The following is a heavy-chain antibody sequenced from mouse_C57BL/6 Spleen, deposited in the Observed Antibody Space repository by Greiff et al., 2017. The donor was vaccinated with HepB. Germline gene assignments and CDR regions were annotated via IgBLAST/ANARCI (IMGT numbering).Heavy chain of an antibody. V-gene: IGHV1-82*01. Sequence: VKLVESGPELVKPGASVKISCKASGYAFSSSWMNWVKQRPGKGLEWIGRIYPGDGDTNYNGKFKGKATLTADKSSITAYMQRSSLTSEDSAVYCCARRGYGSSFDYWGQGTTLTVSS. CDR3: ARRGYGSSFDY. CDR1: GYAFSSSW. J-gene: IGHJ2*01. CDR2: IYPGDGDT. D-gene: IGHD1-1*01.